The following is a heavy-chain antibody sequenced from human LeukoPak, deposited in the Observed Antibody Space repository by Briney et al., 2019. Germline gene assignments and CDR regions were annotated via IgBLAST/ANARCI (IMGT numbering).Heavy chain of an antibody. J-gene: IGHJ4*02. CDR2: IDPSGGST. CDR1: GYTFTSYY. CDR3: ARYGHSPFFDY. D-gene: IGHD4-17*01. Sequence: ASVKVSCKASGYTFTSYYMHWVRQAPGQGLEWMGIIDPSGGSTIYAQKFQGRVIMTRDMSTSTVYVELSSLRSEDTAVYFCARYGHSPFFDYWGQGTLVIVSS. V-gene: IGHV1-46*01.